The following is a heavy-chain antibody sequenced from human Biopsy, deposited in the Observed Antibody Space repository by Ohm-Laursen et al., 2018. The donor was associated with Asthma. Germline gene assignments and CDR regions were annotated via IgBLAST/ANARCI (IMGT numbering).Heavy chain of an antibody. V-gene: IGHV3-30-3*01. J-gene: IGHJ4*02. CDR2: ISYDGSSI. Sequence: SLRLSCAASRFTYEMHWVRQAPGKGLAWVAVISYDGSSIYYADSVKGRFTISRDNSKNTLSLQMNSLTAEDTAVYYCAREGVAGTHIEDWGQGTLVTVSS. CDR3: AREGVAGTHIED. D-gene: IGHD6-19*01. CDR1: RFTYE.